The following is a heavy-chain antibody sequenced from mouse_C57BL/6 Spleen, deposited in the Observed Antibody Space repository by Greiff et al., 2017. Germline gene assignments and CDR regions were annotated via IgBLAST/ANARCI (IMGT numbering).Heavy chain of an antibody. V-gene: IGHV1-15*01. J-gene: IGHJ2*01. CDR2: IDPETGGT. D-gene: IGHD1-1*01. Sequence: VQLQQSGAELVRPGASVTLSCKASGYTFTDYEMHWVKQTPVHGLEWIGAIDPETGGTAYNQKFKGKAILTAAKSSSTAYMELRILTSEDSAVYYCTLYYYGSGYYFGYWGQGTTLTVSS. CDR1: GYTFTDYE. CDR3: TLYYYGSGYYFGY.